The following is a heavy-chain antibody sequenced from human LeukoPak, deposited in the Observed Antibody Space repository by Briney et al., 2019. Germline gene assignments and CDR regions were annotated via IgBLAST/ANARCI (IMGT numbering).Heavy chain of an antibody. CDR1: GFSFSSYA. CDR3: ARESGGYNSPY. V-gene: IGHV3-23*01. Sequence: TGGSLRLSCAASGFSFSSYAMSWVRRTPGKGLEWVSSISGSGATTYYADSVKGRFTISRDNSRNTLYLQMNSLRAEDTAVYYCARESGGYNSPYWGQGTLVTVSS. CDR2: ISGSGATT. J-gene: IGHJ4*02. D-gene: IGHD5-24*01.